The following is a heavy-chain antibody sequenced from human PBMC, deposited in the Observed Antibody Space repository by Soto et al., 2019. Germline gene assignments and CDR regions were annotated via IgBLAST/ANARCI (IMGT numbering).Heavy chain of an antibody. D-gene: IGHD3-10*01. V-gene: IGHV6-1*01. J-gene: IGHJ6*02. CDR2: TYYRSKWYN. CDR1: GDSVSSNSAA. CDR3: ARVGFGVRDYYYGMDV. Sequence: SQTLSLTCAISGDSVSSNSAALNLIMQSPSRGLEWLGRTYYRSKWYNDYAVSVKSRITINPDTSKNQFSLQLNSVTPEDTAVYYCARVGFGVRDYYYGMDVWGQGTTVTVSS.